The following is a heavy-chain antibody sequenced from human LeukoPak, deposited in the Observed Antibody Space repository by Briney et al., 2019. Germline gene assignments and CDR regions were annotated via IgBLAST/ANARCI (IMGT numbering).Heavy chain of an antibody. V-gene: IGHV3-48*02. D-gene: IGHD3/OR15-3a*01. CDR3: ARAFGLTDY. Sequence: GGSLSLSCAASGFTVSSYSMNWVRQAPGKGLEWVSYISSSSTIYYADSVKGRFTISRDNAKNSLYLQMNSLRDEDTAVYYCARAFGLTDYWGQGTLVTVSS. CDR1: GFTVSSYS. J-gene: IGHJ4*02. CDR2: ISSSSTI.